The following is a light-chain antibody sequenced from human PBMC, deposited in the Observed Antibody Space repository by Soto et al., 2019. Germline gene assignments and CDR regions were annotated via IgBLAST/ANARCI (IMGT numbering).Light chain of an antibody. V-gene: IGLV2-14*01. CDR1: SSDVGGYNY. CDR3: TSYSSSKSLYV. CDR2: EVS. Sequence: QAASVSGSPGQSITLSCTGTSSDVGGYNYVSWYQQHPGKAPKLMIYEVSNRPSGVPNRFSGSKSGNTASLTISGLQAEDEADYYCTSYSSSKSLYVFGTGTKLTVL. J-gene: IGLJ1*01.